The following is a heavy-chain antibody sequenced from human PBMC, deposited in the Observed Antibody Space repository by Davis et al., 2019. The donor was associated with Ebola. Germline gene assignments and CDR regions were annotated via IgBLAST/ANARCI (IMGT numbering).Heavy chain of an antibody. D-gene: IGHD4-17*01. CDR1: GITFSNAW. Sequence: GESLKISCEASGITFSNAWMSWVRQAPGKGLEWVGRIKSKTDGGTTDYAAPVKGRFAMSRDDSKNTLYLQMNSLKIDDTAVYYCTTLSTVTTMYFDLWGRGTLVTVSS. J-gene: IGHJ2*01. CDR2: IKSKTDGGTT. V-gene: IGHV3-15*01. CDR3: TTLSTVTTMYFDL.